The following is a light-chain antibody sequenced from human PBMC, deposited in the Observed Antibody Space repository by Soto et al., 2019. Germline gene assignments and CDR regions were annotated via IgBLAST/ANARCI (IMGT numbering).Light chain of an antibody. CDR3: QQRNNWPRGT. Sequence: EIVLTQSPATLSLSPGERATLSCRASQSVSSYLAWYQQKPGQAPRLLIYDASNRATGIPARFNGSGSGTDFTLTISSLEPEDFAVYYCQQRNNWPRGTFGQGTRLEIK. J-gene: IGKJ5*01. CDR2: DAS. CDR1: QSVSSY. V-gene: IGKV3-11*01.